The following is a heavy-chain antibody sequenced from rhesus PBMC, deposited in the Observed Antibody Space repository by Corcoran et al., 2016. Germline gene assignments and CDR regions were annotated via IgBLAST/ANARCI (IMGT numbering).Heavy chain of an antibody. Sequence: QVQLQESGPGLVKPSETLPLTCAVSGASISRNSWSWIRPAPGKGLEWIGRRYVSGGSTDYNPSLKSRVTISIDTSKNQFSLKLSSVTAADTAVYYCARNPYGSRAFDYWGQGVLVTVSS. D-gene: IGHD4-29*01. CDR1: GASISRNS. CDR3: ARNPYGSRAFDY. V-gene: IGHV4S2*01. J-gene: IGHJ4*01. CDR2: RYVSGGST.